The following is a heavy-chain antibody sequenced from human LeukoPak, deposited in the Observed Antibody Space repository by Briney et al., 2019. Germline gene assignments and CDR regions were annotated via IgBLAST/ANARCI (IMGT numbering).Heavy chain of an antibody. CDR1: GFTFSSYA. V-gene: IGHV3-23*01. J-gene: IGHJ4*02. D-gene: IGHD3-10*01. Sequence: GGSLRLSCAASGFTFSSYAMSWVRQAPGKGLEWVSAISGSGGSTYYADSVKGRFTISRDNSKNTLYLQMNSLRAEDTAVYYCAKDSTYYYGSGSFPHDYWRQGTVVSVPS. CDR3: AKDSTYYYGSGSFPHDY. CDR2: ISGSGGST.